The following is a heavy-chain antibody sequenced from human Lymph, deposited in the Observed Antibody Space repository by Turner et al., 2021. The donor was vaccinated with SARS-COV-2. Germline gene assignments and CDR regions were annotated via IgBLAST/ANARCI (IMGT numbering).Heavy chain of an antibody. CDR1: GYTFTGYY. CDR3: ARDVERYNDFWSGYSGGYGLDV. CDR2: VNPNSGGT. V-gene: IGHV1-2*02. D-gene: IGHD3-3*01. J-gene: IGHJ6*02. Sequence: QVQLVQSGAEVKKPGVSVKVSCKAAGYTFTGYYMHWVRQAPGQGLEWMGWVNPNSGGTNNAQKFQGRGTMTRDTSISTAYMELSRLRSDDTAVYYCARDVERYNDFWSGYSGGYGLDVWGQGTTVTVSS.